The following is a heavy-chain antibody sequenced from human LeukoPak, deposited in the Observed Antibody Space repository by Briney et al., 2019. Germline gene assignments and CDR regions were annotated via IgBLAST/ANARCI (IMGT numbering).Heavy chain of an antibody. V-gene: IGHV3-9*01. CDR3: AKERVEMATIGLMGDAFDF. CDR1: GFIFGDYD. CDR2: ISWNSGHK. D-gene: IGHD5-24*01. Sequence: AGGSLRLSCAASGFIFGDYDMNWVRHVPGKGLEWVSGISWNSGHKDYAASVKGRFTISRDNAKNSLFLQMHGLTDEDTASYYCAKERVEMATIGLMGDAFDFWGQGTMVTVSS. J-gene: IGHJ3*01.